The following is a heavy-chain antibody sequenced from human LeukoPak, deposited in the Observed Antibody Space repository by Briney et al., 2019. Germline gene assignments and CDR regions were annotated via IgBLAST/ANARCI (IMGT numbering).Heavy chain of an antibody. Sequence: PSETLSLTCTVSGGSISSYYWSWIRQPPGKGLEWIGYIYYSGSTNYNPSLKSRVTISVDTSKNQFSLKPSSVTAADTAVYYCARGGGRPTDYWGQGTLVTVSS. J-gene: IGHJ4*02. CDR2: IYYSGST. CDR3: ARGGGRPTDY. D-gene: IGHD3-16*01. V-gene: IGHV4-59*01. CDR1: GGSISSYY.